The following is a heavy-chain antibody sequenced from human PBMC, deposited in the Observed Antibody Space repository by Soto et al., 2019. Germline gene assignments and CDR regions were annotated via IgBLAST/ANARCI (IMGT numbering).Heavy chain of an antibody. J-gene: IGHJ4*02. CDR2: IYQSGST. D-gene: IGHD5-12*01. CDR3: AAGGGLPRYY. CDR1: GGAISSSKW. V-gene: IGHV4-4*02. Sequence: SETLSLTCAVSGGAISSSKWWSWVRQPPGKGLEWIGEIYQSGSTNYNPSLESRVRMSVDKSRNQFSLKLTSVSAADTAVYYCAAGGGLPRYYWGQGTLVTV.